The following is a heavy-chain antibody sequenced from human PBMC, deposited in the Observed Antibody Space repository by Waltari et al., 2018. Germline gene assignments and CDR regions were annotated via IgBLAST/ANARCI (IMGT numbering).Heavy chain of an antibody. CDR3: ARHSARIGYFDY. J-gene: IGHJ4*02. Sequence: QVQLQESGPGLVKPSETLSLTCAVSGYSISSGYYWGWIRQPPGKGLEWIGSIYHSGSTYYNPSLKSRVTISVDTSKNQFALKLSSVTAADTAVYYCARHSARIGYFDYWGQGTLVTVSS. V-gene: IGHV4-38-2*01. CDR1: GYSISSGYY. CDR2: IYHSGST.